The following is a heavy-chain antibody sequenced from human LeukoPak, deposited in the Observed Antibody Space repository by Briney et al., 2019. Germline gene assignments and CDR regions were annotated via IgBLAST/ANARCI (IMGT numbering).Heavy chain of an antibody. J-gene: IGHJ4*02. CDR3: ARDWYREMATITFDY. CDR2: IKQDGSEK. D-gene: IGHD5-24*01. CDR1: GFTFSSYW. Sequence: GGSLRLSCAASGFTFSSYWMSWVRQAPGKGLEWVANIKQDGSEKYYVDSVKGRFTISRDNAKNSLYLQMNSLRAVDTAVYYCARDWYREMATITFDYWGQGTLVTVSS. V-gene: IGHV3-7*05.